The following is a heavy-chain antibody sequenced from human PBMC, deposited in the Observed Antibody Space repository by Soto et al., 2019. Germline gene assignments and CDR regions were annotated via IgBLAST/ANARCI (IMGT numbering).Heavy chain of an antibody. D-gene: IGHD3-22*01. CDR2: IIPIFGTA. CDR1: GGTFSSYA. Sequence: VSCKASGGTFSSYAISWVRQAPGQGLEWMGGIIPIFGTANYAQKFQGRVTITADESTSTAYMELSSLRSEDTAVYYCASQYYYDSSGYYYGSYYYYGMDVWGQGTTVTVSS. V-gene: IGHV1-69*01. J-gene: IGHJ6*02. CDR3: ASQYYYDSSGYYYGSYYYYGMDV.